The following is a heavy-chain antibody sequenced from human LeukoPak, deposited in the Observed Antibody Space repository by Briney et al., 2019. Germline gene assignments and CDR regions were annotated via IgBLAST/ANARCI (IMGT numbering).Heavy chain of an antibody. V-gene: IGHV4-4*07. J-gene: IGHJ3*02. CDR2: IYTSGST. CDR1: GGSISSYY. CDR3: AKDRAYCGGDCYPEAFDI. Sequence: PSETLSLTCTVSGGSISSYYWSWIRQPAGKGLEWIGRIYTSGSTNYNPSLKSRVTMSVDTSKNQFSLKLSSVTAADTAVYYCAKDRAYCGGDCYPEAFDIWGQGTMVTVSS. D-gene: IGHD2-21*02.